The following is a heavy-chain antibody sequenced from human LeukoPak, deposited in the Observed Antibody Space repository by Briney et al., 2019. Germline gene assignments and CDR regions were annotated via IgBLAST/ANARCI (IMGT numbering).Heavy chain of an antibody. Sequence: GGSLRLSCAASGFTFSNAWISWVRQAPGKGREWVGRIKSKTYGGIIDYAPPVKGRFTISRDDSKNTLYLQMNSLKTEDTAVYYCTTDLNDYGDFYYYYYYMDVWGKGTTVTVSS. CDR2: IKSKTYGGII. V-gene: IGHV3-15*01. CDR3: TTDLNDYGDFYYYYYYMDV. CDR1: GFTFSNAW. J-gene: IGHJ6*03. D-gene: IGHD4-17*01.